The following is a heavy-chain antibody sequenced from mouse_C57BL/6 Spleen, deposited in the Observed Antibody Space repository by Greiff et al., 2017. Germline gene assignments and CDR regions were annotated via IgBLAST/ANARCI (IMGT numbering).Heavy chain of an antibody. V-gene: IGHV1-76*01. CDR1: GYTFTDYY. J-gene: IGHJ2*01. CDR2: IYPGSGNT. D-gene: IGHD4-1*01. Sequence: VQLKESGAELVRPGASVKLSCKASGYTFTDYYINWVKQRPGQGLEWIARIYPGSGNTYYNEKFKGKATLTAEKSSSTAYMQLSSLTSEDSAVYFCARTPSNWDYFDYWGQGTTLTVSS. CDR3: ARTPSNWDYFDY.